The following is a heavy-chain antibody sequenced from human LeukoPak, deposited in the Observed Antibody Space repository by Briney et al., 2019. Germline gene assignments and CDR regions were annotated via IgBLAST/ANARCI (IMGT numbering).Heavy chain of an antibody. CDR1: DDSFSSHY. CDR2: ISYIGST. J-gene: IGHJ3*02. V-gene: IGHV4-59*11. Sequence: PSETLSLTCTVSDDSFSSHYWTWIRQPPGKGLEWIGYISYIGSTNYNPSLKSRVTISVDTSKNQFSLKLSSVTAADTAVYYCARGGVTVTTYGDAFDIWGQGTMVTVSS. D-gene: IGHD4-17*01. CDR3: ARGGVTVTTYGDAFDI.